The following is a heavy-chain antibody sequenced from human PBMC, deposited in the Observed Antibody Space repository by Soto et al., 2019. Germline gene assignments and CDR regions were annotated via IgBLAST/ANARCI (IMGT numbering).Heavy chain of an antibody. CDR1: GYTFTGYY. Sequence: ASVKVSCKASGYTFTGYYMHWVRQAPGQGLEWMGWINPNSGGTNYAQKFQGRVTMTRDTSISTAYMELSRLRSDDTAVYYCARDPANYYGMDVWGQGTTVTVSS. J-gene: IGHJ6*02. CDR3: ARDPANYYGMDV. V-gene: IGHV1-2*02. CDR2: INPNSGGT.